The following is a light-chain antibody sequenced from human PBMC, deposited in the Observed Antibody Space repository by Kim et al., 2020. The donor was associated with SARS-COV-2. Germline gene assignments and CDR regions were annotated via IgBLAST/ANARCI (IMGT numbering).Light chain of an antibody. CDR1: NGPDTDDLY. CDR3: LLYGGVRV. Sequence: SPGGTVTLTCGSSNGPDTDDLYPYWLQQKPGPAPRTLIYDTSNRNSWTPARFSGSLLGGKAALTISGAQPEDEADYYCLLYGGVRVFGGGTQLTVL. CDR2: DTS. V-gene: IGLV7-46*01. J-gene: IGLJ3*02.